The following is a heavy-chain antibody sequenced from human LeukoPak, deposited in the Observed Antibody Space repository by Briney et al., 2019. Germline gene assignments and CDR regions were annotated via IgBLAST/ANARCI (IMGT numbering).Heavy chain of an antibody. Sequence: GGSLRLSCAASGFTFSSYAMSWVRQAPGKGLGWVSAFSGSGGSTYYADSVKGRFTIYRDNSKNTLYLQMNSWRAGDTAVFYCAKAVVMGAVAGGYWGQGTLVTVSS. V-gene: IGHV3-23*01. CDR2: FSGSGGST. D-gene: IGHD6-19*01. J-gene: IGHJ4*02. CDR1: GFTFSSYA. CDR3: AKAVVMGAVAGGY.